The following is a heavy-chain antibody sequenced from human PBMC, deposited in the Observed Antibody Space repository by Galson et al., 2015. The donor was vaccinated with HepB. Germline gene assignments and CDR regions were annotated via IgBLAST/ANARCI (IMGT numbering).Heavy chain of an antibody. J-gene: IGHJ3*01. Sequence: CSISGDSVSSARAAWTWLSQSPSRGLGGLGRTYFWSKLSYDYAVPVRGRITVNPDKSKNQFSLQVHSVTPEDTAVYYCARDQRLGELWLKSDAFDVWGQGTVVTVSS. CDR2: TYFWSKLSY. V-gene: IGHV6-1*01. D-gene: IGHD3-16*01. CDR1: GDSVSSARAA. CDR3: ARDQRLGELWLKSDAFDV.